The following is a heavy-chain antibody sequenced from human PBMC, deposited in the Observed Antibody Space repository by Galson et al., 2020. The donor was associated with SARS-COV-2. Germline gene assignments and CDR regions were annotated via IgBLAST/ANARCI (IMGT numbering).Heavy chain of an antibody. CDR3: AKILTMVRVTRGWFDP. D-gene: IGHD3-10*01. J-gene: IGHJ5*02. CDR2: ISGSGGST. Sequence: GGSLRLSCAASGFTFSSYAMSWVRQAPGKGLEWVSAISGSGGSTYYADSVKGRFTISRDNSKNTLYLQMNSLRAEDTAVYYCAKILTMVRVTRGWFDPLGPGNPGHRLL. CDR1: GFTFSSYA. V-gene: IGHV3-23*01.